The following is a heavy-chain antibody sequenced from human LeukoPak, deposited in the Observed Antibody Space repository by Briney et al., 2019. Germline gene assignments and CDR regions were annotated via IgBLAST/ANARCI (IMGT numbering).Heavy chain of an antibody. CDR3: SINSGYEGLFDY. V-gene: IGHV3-15*01. J-gene: IGHJ4*02. Sequence: GGSLRLSCAASGFTFSNAWMSWVRQAPGKGLEWVGHIKSKTDGGTTDYAAPVKGRFTISRDDSKNTVYLQMNSLKTEDTAVYYCSINSGYEGLFDYWGQGTLVTVSS. CDR2: IKSKTDGGTT. CDR1: GFTFSNAW. D-gene: IGHD5-12*01.